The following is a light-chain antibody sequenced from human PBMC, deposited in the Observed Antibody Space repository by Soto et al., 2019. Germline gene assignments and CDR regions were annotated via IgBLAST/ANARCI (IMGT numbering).Light chain of an antibody. J-gene: IGKJ3*01. CDR3: QQRSNWPLT. V-gene: IGKV3-11*01. CDR1: QSVSSY. CDR2: GAS. Sequence: EIVVTQSPATPSVSPGERATLSCRASQSVSSYLAWYQQKPGQAPRLLIYGASNRATGIPARFSGSGSGTDFTLTISSLEPEDFAVYYCQQRSNWPLTFGPGTKVDIK.